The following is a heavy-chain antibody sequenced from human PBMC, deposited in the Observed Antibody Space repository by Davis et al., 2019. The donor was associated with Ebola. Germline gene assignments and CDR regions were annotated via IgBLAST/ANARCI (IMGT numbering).Heavy chain of an antibody. CDR3: AKDVGDGVAY. D-gene: IGHD3-10*01. V-gene: IGHV3-72*01. J-gene: IGHJ4*02. CDR2: SRNKENRYST. CDR1: GFAFSVYY. Sequence: GESLKISCAASGFAFSVYYMDWVRLTPGKGLEWVGLSRNKENRYSTEYAASVKGRFTISRDDSKNLLYLQMNSLRAEDTAVYYCAKDVGDGVAYWGQGTLVTVSS.